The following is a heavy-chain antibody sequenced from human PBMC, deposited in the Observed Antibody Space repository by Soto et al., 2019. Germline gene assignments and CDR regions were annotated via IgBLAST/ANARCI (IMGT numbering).Heavy chain of an antibody. D-gene: IGHD6-19*01. V-gene: IGHV4-30-2*01. CDR3: ASAGGLGAVAADY. Sequence: QLQLQESGSGLVKPSQTLSLTCAVSGGSISSGGYSWSWIRQPPGKGLEWIGYIYHSGSTYYNPFLKSRVTISVDMSKNQFSLQLSSVTAADTAVYYCASAGGLGAVAADYWGQGTLVTVSS. CDR1: GGSISSGGYS. J-gene: IGHJ4*02. CDR2: IYHSGST.